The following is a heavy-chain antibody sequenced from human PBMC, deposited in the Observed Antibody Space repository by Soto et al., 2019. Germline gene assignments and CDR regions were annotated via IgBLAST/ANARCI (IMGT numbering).Heavy chain of an antibody. J-gene: IGHJ4*02. CDR1: GFTFSSYA. CDR2: ISYDGSNK. D-gene: IGHD4-17*01. CDR3: ARDYVGYGHTYYFDY. Sequence: QVQLVESGGGVVQPGRSLRLSCAASGFTFSSYAMHWVRQAPGKGLEWVAVISYDGSNKYYADSVKGRFTISRDNSKNTLYLQMHSLRAEDTAVYYCARDYVGYGHTYYFDYWGQGSLVTVSS. V-gene: IGHV3-30-3*01.